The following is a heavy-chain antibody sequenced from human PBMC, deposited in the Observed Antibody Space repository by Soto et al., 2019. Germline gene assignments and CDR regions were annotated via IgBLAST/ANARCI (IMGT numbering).Heavy chain of an antibody. D-gene: IGHD1-26*01. J-gene: IGHJ6*02. CDR1: GYSFTSYW. Sequence: GESLKISCKGSGYSFTSYWIGWVRQMPGKGLEWMGIIYPGDSDTRYSPSFQGQVTISADKSIGTAYLQWSSLKASDTAMYYCARLGGALTYYSCGLDVWGQGTSVTVSS. CDR2: IYPGDSDT. CDR3: ARLGGALTYYSCGLDV. V-gene: IGHV5-51*01.